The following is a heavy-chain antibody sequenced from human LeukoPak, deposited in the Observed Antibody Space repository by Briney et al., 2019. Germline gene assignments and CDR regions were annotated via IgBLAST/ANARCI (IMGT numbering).Heavy chain of an antibody. CDR2: IYYSGST. CDR1: GGSISSYY. D-gene: IGHD1-26*01. V-gene: IGHV4-59*01. J-gene: IGHJ6*03. CDR3: ARVSAPQWEPTDYYYMDV. Sequence: SETLSLTCTVSGGSISSYYWSWILQPPGKGLEWIGYIYYSGSTNYNPSLKSRVTISVDTSKNQFSLKLSSVTAADTAVYYCARVSAPQWEPTDYYYMDVWGKGTTVTVSS.